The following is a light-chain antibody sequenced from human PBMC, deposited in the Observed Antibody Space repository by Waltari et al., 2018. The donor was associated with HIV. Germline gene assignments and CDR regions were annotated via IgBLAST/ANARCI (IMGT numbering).Light chain of an antibody. CDR1: SVGSPR. Sequence: SFELAQPPSVSVSPGDTATIPCIVHSVGSPRVSWSFQMSGQAPMLVIYQDDKRPSGIAERFSASKSGRTATLTISGTQAMDEGDYYCQAWDKNDVVFGGGTKLTVL. J-gene: IGLJ2*01. CDR2: QDD. CDR3: QAWDKNDVV. V-gene: IGLV3-1*01.